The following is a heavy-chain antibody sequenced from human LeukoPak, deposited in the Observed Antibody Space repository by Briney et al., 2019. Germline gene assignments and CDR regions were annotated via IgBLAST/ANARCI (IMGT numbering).Heavy chain of an antibody. V-gene: IGHV4-4*07. J-gene: IGHJ5*02. CDR2: IYTSGST. Sequence: SETLSLTCTVSGGSISSYYWSWIRQPAGKGLEWIGRIYTSGSTNYNPSLKSRVTMSVDTSKNQFSLKLSSVTAADTAVYYCAREDLYSDYGDYVNWFDPWGQGTLVTVSS. CDR1: GGSISSYY. D-gene: IGHD4-17*01. CDR3: AREDLYSDYGDYVNWFDP.